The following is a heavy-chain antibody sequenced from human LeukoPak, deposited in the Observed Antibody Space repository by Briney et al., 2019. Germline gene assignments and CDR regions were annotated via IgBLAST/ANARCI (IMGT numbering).Heavy chain of an antibody. CDR2: IKQDGSEK. J-gene: IGHJ4*02. Sequence: GSLRLSCAASGFTFSSYWMSWVRQAPGKGLGWVANIKQDGSEKYYVDSVKGRFTISRDNAKNSLYLQMNSLRAEDTAVYYCARDRKDFWSGYYTGTSWGFDYWGQGTLVTVSS. V-gene: IGHV3-7*01. CDR3: ARDRKDFWSGYYTGTSWGFDY. CDR1: GFTFSSYW. D-gene: IGHD3-3*01.